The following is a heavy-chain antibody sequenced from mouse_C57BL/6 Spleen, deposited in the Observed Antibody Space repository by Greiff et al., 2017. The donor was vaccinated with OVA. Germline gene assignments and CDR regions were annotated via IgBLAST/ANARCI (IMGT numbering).Heavy chain of an antibody. CDR3: TRWSYGSLDCDV. D-gene: IGHD2-12*01. Sequence: QVQLKQSGAELVRPGASVTLSCKASGYTFTDYEMHWVKQTPVHGLEWIGAIDPETGGTAYNQKFKGKAILTADKSSSTAYMELRSLTSEDSAVYYCTRWSYGSLDCDVWGTGTTVTVSS. CDR1: GYTFTDYE. CDR2: IDPETGGT. V-gene: IGHV1-15*01. J-gene: IGHJ1*03.